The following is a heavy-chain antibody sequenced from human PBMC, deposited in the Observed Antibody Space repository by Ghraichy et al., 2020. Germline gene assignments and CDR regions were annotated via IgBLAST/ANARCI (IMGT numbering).Heavy chain of an antibody. CDR3: ARVGEGSDDYGMDV. V-gene: IGHV4-59*01. D-gene: IGHD3-10*01. CDR1: GGSISSYY. Sequence: SETLSLTCTVSGGSISSYYWSWNRQPPGKGLEWIGYIYYTGSTNYNPSLKSRVTISVDTSKNQFSLKLSSVTAADTAVYYCARVGEGSDDYGMDVWGHGTTVAVSS. J-gene: IGHJ6*02. CDR2: IYYTGST.